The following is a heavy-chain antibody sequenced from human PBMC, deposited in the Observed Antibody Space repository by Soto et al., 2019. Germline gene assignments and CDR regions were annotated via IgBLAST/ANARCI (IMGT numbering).Heavy chain of an antibody. D-gene: IGHD3-16*01. CDR1: GFTVSSNY. CDR2: IYSNGNT. V-gene: IGHV3-53*01. J-gene: IGHJ4*02. CDR3: ARDFPLSEDRIGGSYYYNY. Sequence: EVQLVESGGGLIQPGGSLSLSCAASGFTVSSNYMSWVRQAPGKGLEWVSTIYSNGNTKYADSVKSRFTIYREQYKNKLYLQMNSRRAEDTAGYYCARDFPLSEDRIGGSYYYNYWGQGTLVTVSS.